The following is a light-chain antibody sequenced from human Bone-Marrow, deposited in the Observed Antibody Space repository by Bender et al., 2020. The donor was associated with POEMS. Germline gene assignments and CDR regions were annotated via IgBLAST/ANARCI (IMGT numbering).Light chain of an antibody. CDR1: NIDVGGYDY. CDR3: SSYAGNNNLI. V-gene: IGLV2-8*01. J-gene: IGLJ2*01. Sequence: QSALTQPPSASGSPGQSVIISCTGTNIDVGGYDYVSWYQQHPDKAPKLIIYDVNKWPSGVPDRYSGSKSGTTASLTVSGLRAEDDADYFCSSYAGNNNLIFGDGTKLTVL. CDR2: DVN.